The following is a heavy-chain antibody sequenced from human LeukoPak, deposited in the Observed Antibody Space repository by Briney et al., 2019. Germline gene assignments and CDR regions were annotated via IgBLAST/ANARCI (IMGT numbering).Heavy chain of an antibody. CDR2: TRNKANSYTT. CDR1: GFTFSDHY. V-gene: IGHV3-72*01. D-gene: IGHD4-11*01. CDR3: ARDLDYSNYILGY. Sequence: GGSLRLSCPASGFTFSDHYMDWVRQAPGKGLEWVGRTRNKANSYTTEYAASVKGRFTISRDDSKNSLYLQMNSLKTEDTAVYYCARDLDYSNYILGYWGQGTLVTVSS. J-gene: IGHJ4*02.